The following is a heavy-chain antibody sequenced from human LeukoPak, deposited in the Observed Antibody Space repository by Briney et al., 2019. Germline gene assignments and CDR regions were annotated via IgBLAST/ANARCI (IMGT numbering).Heavy chain of an antibody. D-gene: IGHD3-22*01. Sequence: GASVKVSCKASGGTFSSYAISWVRQAPGQGLEWMGKIIPIFGTANYAQKFQGRVTITTDESTSTAYMELSSLRSEDTAVYYCASSSGYYNADDYWGQGTLVTVSS. J-gene: IGHJ4*02. CDR2: IIPIFGTA. CDR1: GGTFSSYA. V-gene: IGHV1-69*05. CDR3: ASSSGYYNADDY.